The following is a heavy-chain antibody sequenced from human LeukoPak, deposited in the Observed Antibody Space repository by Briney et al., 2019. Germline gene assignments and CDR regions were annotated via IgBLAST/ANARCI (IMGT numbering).Heavy chain of an antibody. CDR1: GYTFTSYG. J-gene: IGHJ4*02. V-gene: IGHV1-18*01. Sequence: ASVKVSCKASGYTFTSYGISWVRQAPGQGLEWMGWISAYNGNTNYAQKLQGRVTMTTDTSTSTAYMELRSLGSDDTAVYYCATSGGGIAATDGVDYWGQGTLVTVSS. CDR3: ATSGGGIAATDGVDY. CDR2: ISAYNGNT. D-gene: IGHD6-25*01.